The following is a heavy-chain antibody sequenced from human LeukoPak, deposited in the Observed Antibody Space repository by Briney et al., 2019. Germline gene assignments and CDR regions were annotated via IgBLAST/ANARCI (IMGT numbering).Heavy chain of an antibody. CDR2: ISSSSSYI. D-gene: IGHD2-15*01. CDR3: ARDPEDIVVVVTATGNWFDP. Sequence: PGGSLRLSCAASGFTFSSYSMNWVRQAPGKGLEWVSSISSSSSYIHYADSVKGRFTISRDNAKNSLYLQMNSLRAEDTAVYYCARDPEDIVVVVTATGNWFDPWGQGTLVTVSS. J-gene: IGHJ5*02. V-gene: IGHV3-21*01. CDR1: GFTFSSYS.